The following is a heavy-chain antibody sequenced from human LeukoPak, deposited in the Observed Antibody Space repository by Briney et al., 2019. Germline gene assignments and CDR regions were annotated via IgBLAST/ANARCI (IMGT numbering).Heavy chain of an antibody. V-gene: IGHV4-59*01. Sequence: PSETLSLTCTVSGGSISGYYWNWIRQPPGKGLEWIGYIYYSGSTNYNPSLKSRVTISLDTSKNQFFLKLSSVTAADTAMYYCARGLYCSSTSCYSSNWFDPWGQGTLVTVSS. J-gene: IGHJ5*02. D-gene: IGHD2-2*01. CDR2: IYYSGST. CDR1: GGSISGYY. CDR3: ARGLYCSSTSCYSSNWFDP.